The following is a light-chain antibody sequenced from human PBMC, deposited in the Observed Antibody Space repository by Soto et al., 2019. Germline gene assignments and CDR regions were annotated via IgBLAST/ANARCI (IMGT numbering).Light chain of an antibody. CDR1: QSVSNNY. Sequence: EVVLTQSPGTLSLSPGERATLSCRASQSVSNNYFAWYQQKPDQAPRLLIFGSSDRATGIPDRFSGSGSGTVFTLTISRLEPEDFAVYYCQQYGSSPPYTYGQGTKLEIK. V-gene: IGKV3-20*01. CDR3: QQYGSSPPYT. J-gene: IGKJ2*01. CDR2: GSS.